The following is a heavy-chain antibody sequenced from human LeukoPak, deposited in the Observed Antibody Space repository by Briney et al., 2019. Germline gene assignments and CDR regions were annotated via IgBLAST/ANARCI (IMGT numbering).Heavy chain of an antibody. V-gene: IGHV3-53*01. CDR3: AKWELNKNEYYYDSSGYFNY. CDR1: GFTVSSNY. J-gene: IGHJ4*02. CDR2: IYSDGST. D-gene: IGHD3-22*01. Sequence: PGGSLRLSCAASGFTVSSNYMSWVRQAPGKGLEWVSVIYSDGSTYYADSVKGRFTISRDNSKNTLYLQMNSLRAEDTAVYYCAKWELNKNEYYYDSSGYFNYWGQGTLVTVSS.